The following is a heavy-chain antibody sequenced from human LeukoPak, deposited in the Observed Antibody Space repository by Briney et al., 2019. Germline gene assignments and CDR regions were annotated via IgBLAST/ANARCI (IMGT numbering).Heavy chain of an antibody. D-gene: IGHD3-3*01. Sequence: PGGSLRLSCAASGFTFSSYAMSWVRQAPGKGLEWVSAISGSGGSTYYADSVKGRFTISRDNSKNTLYLQMNSLRAEDTAVYYCAKSVRRFLESSLLDAFDIWGQGTMVTVSS. CDR1: GFTFSSYA. CDR2: ISGSGGST. J-gene: IGHJ3*02. CDR3: AKSVRRFLESSLLDAFDI. V-gene: IGHV3-23*01.